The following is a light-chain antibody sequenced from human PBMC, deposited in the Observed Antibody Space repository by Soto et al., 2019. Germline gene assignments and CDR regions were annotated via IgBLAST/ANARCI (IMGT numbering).Light chain of an antibody. CDR1: QSIASY. V-gene: IGKV1-39*01. CDR2: SAS. J-gene: IGKJ2*01. CDR3: QQSFSTPVT. Sequence: DIQMTQSPSSLSASVGDRVTITCRASQSIASYLNWYQQKPGKAPNLLIYSASSLQSGAPSRFSGSGSGTDFTLTVSSLQPEDSATYYCQQSFSTPVTFGQGTKLEIK.